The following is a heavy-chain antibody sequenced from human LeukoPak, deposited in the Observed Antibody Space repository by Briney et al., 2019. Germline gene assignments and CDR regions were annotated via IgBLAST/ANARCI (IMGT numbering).Heavy chain of an antibody. V-gene: IGHV4-39*01. CDR2: IYYSGNT. CDR1: GGSISSSSYY. D-gene: IGHD2-2*01. J-gene: IGHJ4*02. Sequence: PSETLSLTCTVSGGSISSSSYYWGWIRQPPGKGLEWIGSIYYSGNTYYNPSLKSRVTISVDTSKNQFSLKLSSVTAADTAVYYCACYCSSTSCYSSYFDYWGQGTLVTVSS. CDR3: ACYCSSTSCYSSYFDY.